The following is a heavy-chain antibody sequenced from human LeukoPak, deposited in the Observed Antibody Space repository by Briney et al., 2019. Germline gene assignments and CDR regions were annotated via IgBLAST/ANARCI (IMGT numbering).Heavy chain of an antibody. Sequence: GGSLRLSCAASGFTFSSFWMTWVRQAPGKGLEWVANIKEDGSQKYYVDSVKGRFTISRDNAKNSLFLQTNSLRADDTAVYYCARESGWFRFDYWGQGTLVTVSS. CDR2: IKEDGSQK. V-gene: IGHV3-7*03. CDR1: GFTFSSFW. CDR3: ARESGWFRFDY. J-gene: IGHJ4*02. D-gene: IGHD6-13*01.